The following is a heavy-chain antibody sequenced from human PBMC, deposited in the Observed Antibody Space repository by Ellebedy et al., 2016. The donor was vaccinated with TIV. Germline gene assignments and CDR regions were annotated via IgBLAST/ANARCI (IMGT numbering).Heavy chain of an antibody. D-gene: IGHD5-18*01. CDR2: ISSSGSTI. CDR3: AREGDKAMVHGMDV. Sequence: PGGSLRLSCAASGFTFSDYYMSWIRQAPGKGLEWVSYISSSGSTIYYADSVKDRFTISRDNAKNSLYLKMNSLRAEDTAVYYCAREGDKAMVHGMDVWGQGTTVTVSS. CDR1: GFTFSDYY. J-gene: IGHJ6*02. V-gene: IGHV3-11*01.